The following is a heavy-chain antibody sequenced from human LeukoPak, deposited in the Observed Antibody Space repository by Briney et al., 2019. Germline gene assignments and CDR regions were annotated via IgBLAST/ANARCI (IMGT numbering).Heavy chain of an antibody. J-gene: IGHJ4*02. CDR2: ISAYNGNT. Sequence: VASVKVSCKASGYIFTSYDISWVRQAPGQGLEWMGWISAYNGNTNYAQKLQGRVTMTTDTSTSTAYMELRSLRSDDTAVYYCARDDSGSYFEWGQGTLVTVSS. CDR3: ARDDSGSYFE. CDR1: GYIFTSYD. D-gene: IGHD1-26*01. V-gene: IGHV1-18*01.